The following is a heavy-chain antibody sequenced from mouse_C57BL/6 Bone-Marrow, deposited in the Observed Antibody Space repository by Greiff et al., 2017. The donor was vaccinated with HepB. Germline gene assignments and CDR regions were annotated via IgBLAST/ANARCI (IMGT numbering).Heavy chain of an antibody. Sequence: VQLKESGPGLVQPSQSLSITCTVSGFSLTSYGVHWVRQSPGKGLEWLGVIWSGGSTDYNAAFISRLSISKDNSKSQVFFKMNSLQADDTAIYYCARNFGPDYYGSSSFAYWGQGTLVTVSA. J-gene: IGHJ3*01. CDR1: GFSLTSYG. D-gene: IGHD1-1*01. CDR3: ARNFGPDYYGSSSFAY. V-gene: IGHV2-2*01. CDR2: IWSGGST.